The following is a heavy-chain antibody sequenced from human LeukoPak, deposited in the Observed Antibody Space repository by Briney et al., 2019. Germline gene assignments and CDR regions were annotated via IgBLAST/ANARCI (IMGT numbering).Heavy chain of an antibody. D-gene: IGHD2-15*01. V-gene: IGHV3-7*01. Sequence: PGGSLRLSCAASGFTFSSYGMHWVRQAPGKGLEWVANIKQDGSEKYYVDSVKGRFTISRDNAKNSLYLQMNSLRAEDTAVYYCAREEVAFDYWGQGTLVTVSS. CDR3: AREEVAFDY. J-gene: IGHJ4*02. CDR1: GFTFSSYG. CDR2: IKQDGSEK.